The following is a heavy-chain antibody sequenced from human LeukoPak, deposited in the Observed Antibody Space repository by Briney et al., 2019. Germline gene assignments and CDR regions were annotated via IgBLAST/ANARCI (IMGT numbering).Heavy chain of an antibody. D-gene: IGHD3-16*01. V-gene: IGHV4-59*12. CDR1: GGSISSYY. CDR2: IYYSGST. Sequence: SETLSLTCTVSGGSISSYYWSWIRQPPGKGLEWIGYIYYSGSTNYNPSLKSRVTISVDTSKNQFSLKLSSVTAADTAVYYCARGRYVSRIWGQGTMVTVSS. J-gene: IGHJ3*02. CDR3: ARGRYVSRI.